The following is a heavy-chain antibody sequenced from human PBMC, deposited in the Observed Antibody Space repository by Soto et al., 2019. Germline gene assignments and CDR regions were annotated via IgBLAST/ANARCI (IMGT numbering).Heavy chain of an antibody. J-gene: IGHJ2*01. CDR3: ARDPSMVRGENWYFDL. V-gene: IGHV3-21*01. Sequence: EVQLVESGGGLVKPGGSLRLSCAASGFTFSSYSMNWVRQAPGKGLEWVSSISSSRSYIYYADSVRGRCTIPRDDAKNSPYLQMNSLRAEDTAVYYCARDPSMVRGENWYFDLWGRGTLVTVSS. CDR1: GFTFSSYS. CDR2: ISSSRSYI. D-gene: IGHD3-10*01.